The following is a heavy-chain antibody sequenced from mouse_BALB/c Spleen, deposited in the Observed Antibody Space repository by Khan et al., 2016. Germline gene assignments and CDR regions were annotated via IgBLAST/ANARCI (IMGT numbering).Heavy chain of an antibody. Sequence: EVQLVESGGGLVKPGGSLKLSCAASGFTFSSYAMSWVRQSPEQRLEWVAEISSGGSYTYYPDTVTGRFTISRDNAKNTLYLEMSSRRSEDTAMYYCAREGLLRRPFDYWGLGTTLTVSS. D-gene: IGHD2-3*01. CDR3: AREGLLRRPFDY. CDR1: GFTFSSYA. J-gene: IGHJ2*01. V-gene: IGHV5-9-4*01. CDR2: ISSGGSYT.